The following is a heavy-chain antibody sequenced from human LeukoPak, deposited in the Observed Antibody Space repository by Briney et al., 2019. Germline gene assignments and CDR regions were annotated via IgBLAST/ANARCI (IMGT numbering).Heavy chain of an antibody. CDR1: GFTFSSYE. V-gene: IGHV3-48*03. CDR3: ARDAPLYSSSRSYFDY. J-gene: IGHJ4*02. Sequence: GGSLRLSCAASGFTFSSYEMNWVRQAPGKGLEWVSYISSSGSTIYCADSVKGRFTISRDNAKNSLYLQMNSLRAEDTAVYYCARDAPLYSSSRSYFDYWGQGTLVTVSS. D-gene: IGHD6-13*01. CDR2: ISSSGSTI.